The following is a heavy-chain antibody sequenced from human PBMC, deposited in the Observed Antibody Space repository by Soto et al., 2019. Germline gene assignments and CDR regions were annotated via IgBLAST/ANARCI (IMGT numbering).Heavy chain of an antibody. CDR1: GGTFSTYV. CDR2: VIPMSGSS. Sequence: QVQLVQSGADVKKPGSSVKVSCKASGGTFSTYVISWVRQAPGQGLEWMGRVIPMSGSSNYAQKFQGRVTITADKDTSIAYMEVRSLRSEDTAVYYCARGRPRSGPPFYYYGLDVWGQGTTVIVSS. J-gene: IGHJ6*02. V-gene: IGHV1-69*06. D-gene: IGHD1-26*01. CDR3: ARGRPRSGPPFYYYGLDV.